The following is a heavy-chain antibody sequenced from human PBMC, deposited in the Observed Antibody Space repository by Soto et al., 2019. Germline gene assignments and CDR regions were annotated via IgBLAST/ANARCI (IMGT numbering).Heavy chain of an antibody. CDR2: IDWDDDK. CDR1: GFSLSTSGMC. J-gene: IGHJ4*02. CDR3: ARIGMYDYGDYYFDY. V-gene: IGHV2-70*01. D-gene: IGHD4-17*01. Sequence: SGPTLVNPTHPLTLTCTFSGFSLSTSGMCVSWIRQPPGKALEWLALIDWDDDKYYSTSLKTRLTISKDTSKNQVVLTMTNMDPVDTATYYCARIGMYDYGDYYFDYWGQGTLVTVSS.